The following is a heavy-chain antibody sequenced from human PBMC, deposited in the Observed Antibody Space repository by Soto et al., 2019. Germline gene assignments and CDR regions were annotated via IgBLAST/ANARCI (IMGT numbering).Heavy chain of an antibody. CDR2: IYYSGST. V-gene: IGHV4-39*01. Sequence: QLQLQESGPGLVKPSETLSLTCTVSGGSISSSSYYWGWIRQPPGKGLEWIGSIYYSGSTYYNPSLKSRVTISVDTSKNQFSLKLSSVTAADTAVYDCARQWLQLGGDYWGQGTLVTVSS. CDR3: ARQWLQLGGDY. D-gene: IGHD5-12*01. J-gene: IGHJ4*02. CDR1: GGSISSSSYY.